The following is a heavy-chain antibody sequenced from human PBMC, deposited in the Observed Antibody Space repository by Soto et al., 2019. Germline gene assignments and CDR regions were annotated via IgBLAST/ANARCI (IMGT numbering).Heavy chain of an antibody. V-gene: IGHV1-8*01. Sequence: ASVKVSCKASGYTFTSYDINWVRQATGQGLEWMGWMNPNSGNTGYAQKFQGRVTMTRNTSISTAYMQLSSLRSEDTAVYYCAGGREWGVGWFDPWGQGTLVTVSS. CDR1: GYTFTSYD. CDR2: MNPNSGNT. J-gene: IGHJ5*02. CDR3: AGGREWGVGWFDP. D-gene: IGHD3-10*01.